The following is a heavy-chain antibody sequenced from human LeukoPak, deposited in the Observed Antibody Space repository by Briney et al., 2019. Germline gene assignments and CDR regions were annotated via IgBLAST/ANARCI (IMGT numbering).Heavy chain of an antibody. CDR1: GFTFSSYW. D-gene: IGHD2/OR15-2a*01. CDR3: ARGPTRANSTDY. Sequence: GGSLRLSCAASGFTFSSYWMSWVRQAPGKGLEWVANIRHDGSDQNYVDSVKGRFTISRDNARNSLYLQMNSLRAEDTAVYYCARGPTRANSTDYWGQGALVTVSS. J-gene: IGHJ4*02. V-gene: IGHV3-7*01. CDR2: IRHDGSDQ.